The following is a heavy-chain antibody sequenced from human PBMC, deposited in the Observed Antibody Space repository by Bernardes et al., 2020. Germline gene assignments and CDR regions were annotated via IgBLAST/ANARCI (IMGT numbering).Heavy chain of an antibody. CDR2: IYYTGST. J-gene: IGHJ4*02. CDR3: ARCPSLYDSSGLGDY. CDR1: GDSISSTNYS. Sequence: SETLSLTCTVSGDSISSTNYSWGWIRQPPGKGLEWIGSIYYTGSTYYNPSLKSRVTMSVDTPKNQFSLKLTSVTAADTAVYYCARCPSLYDSSGLGDYWGQGTLVIVSS. V-gene: IGHV4-39*01. D-gene: IGHD3-22*01.